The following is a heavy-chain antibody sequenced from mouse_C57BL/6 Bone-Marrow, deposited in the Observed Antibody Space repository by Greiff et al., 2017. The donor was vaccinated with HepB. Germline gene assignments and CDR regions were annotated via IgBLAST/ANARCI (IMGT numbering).Heavy chain of an antibody. V-gene: IGHV1-72*01. Sequence: QVQLQQSGAELVKPGASVKLSCKASGYTFTSYWLHWVKQRPGRGLEWIGRIDPNSGGTKYNEKFKSKATLTVDKPSSTAYMQLSSLTSEDSAVYYCARSRVYYYGSRYYAMDYWGQGTSVTVSS. J-gene: IGHJ4*01. CDR3: ARSRVYYYGSRYYAMDY. CDR1: GYTFTSYW. CDR2: IDPNSGGT. D-gene: IGHD1-1*01.